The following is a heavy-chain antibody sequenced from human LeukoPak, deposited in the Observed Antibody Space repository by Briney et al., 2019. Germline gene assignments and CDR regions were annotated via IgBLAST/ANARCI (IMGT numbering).Heavy chain of an antibody. J-gene: IGHJ4*02. Sequence: ASVKVSCKASGYTFTKYAMNWVRQAPGQGLEWMGWISAYNGNTNYAQKLQGRVTMTTDTSTSTAYMELRSLRSDDTAVYYCARVGQLYYFDYWGQGTLVTVSS. V-gene: IGHV1-18*01. CDR2: ISAYNGNT. D-gene: IGHD6-13*01. CDR1: GYTFTKYA. CDR3: ARVGQLYYFDY.